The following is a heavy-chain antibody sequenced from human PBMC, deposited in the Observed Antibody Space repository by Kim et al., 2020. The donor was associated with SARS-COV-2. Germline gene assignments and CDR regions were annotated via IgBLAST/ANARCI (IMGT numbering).Heavy chain of an antibody. V-gene: IGHV3-30*04. J-gene: IGHJ3*02. D-gene: IGHD3-10*01. Sequence: GGSLRLSCAASGFTFSSYAMHWVRQAPGKGLEWVAVISYDGSNKYYADSVKGRFTISRDNSKNTLYLQMNSLRAEDTAVYYCARDRLLWFGGDAFDIWGQGTMVTVSS. CDR1: GFTFSSYA. CDR3: ARDRLLWFGGDAFDI. CDR2: ISYDGSNK.